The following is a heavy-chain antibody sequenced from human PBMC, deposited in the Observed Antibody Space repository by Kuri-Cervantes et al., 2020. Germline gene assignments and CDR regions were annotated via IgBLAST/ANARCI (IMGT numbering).Heavy chain of an antibody. CDR1: GGSISSNNNY. Sequence: ESLKISCTVSGGSISSNNNYWGWIRQPPGKGLEWIGSIYYTGSAYYNPSLKSRVSISVDKSKNQFSLKLSSVTAADTAVYYCARVYRTAPSSWYHFDYWGQGTLVTVSS. CDR2: IYYTGSA. D-gene: IGHD6-13*01. CDR3: ARVYRTAPSSWYHFDY. V-gene: IGHV4-39*07. J-gene: IGHJ4*02.